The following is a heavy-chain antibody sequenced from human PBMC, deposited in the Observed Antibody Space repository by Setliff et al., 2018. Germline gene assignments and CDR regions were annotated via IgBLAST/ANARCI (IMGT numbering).Heavy chain of an antibody. J-gene: IGHJ3*02. Sequence: SETLSLTCTVSGGSISSGDHYWSWIRQHPGKGLEWIGYIYHSGNTYYNPSLKSRITISVDTSKNQFSLKLSSVTAADTAVYYCASGKIRITMIVVPTGGAFDIWGQGTMVTVSS. D-gene: IGHD3-22*01. CDR1: GGSISSGDHY. V-gene: IGHV4-31*03. CDR2: IYHSGNT. CDR3: ASGKIRITMIVVPTGGAFDI.